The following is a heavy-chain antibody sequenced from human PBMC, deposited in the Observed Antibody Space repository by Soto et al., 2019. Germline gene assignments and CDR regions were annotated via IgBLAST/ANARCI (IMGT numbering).Heavy chain of an antibody. CDR3: ARDSLYCTNGVCYTGGFDY. Sequence: EASVKVSCKASGGTFSSYAISWVRQAPGQGLEWMGGIIPIFGTANYAQKFQGRVTITADESTSTAYMELSSLRSEDTAVYYCARDSLYCTNGVCYTGGFDYWGQGTLVTVSS. V-gene: IGHV1-69*13. CDR2: IIPIFGTA. CDR1: GGTFSSYA. J-gene: IGHJ4*02. D-gene: IGHD2-8*01.